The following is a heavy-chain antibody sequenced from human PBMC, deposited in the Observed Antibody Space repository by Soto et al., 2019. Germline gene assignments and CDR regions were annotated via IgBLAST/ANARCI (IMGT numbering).Heavy chain of an antibody. D-gene: IGHD4-17*01. CDR2: INPSGGST. CDR1: GYTFTSDY. V-gene: IGHV1-46*03. CDR3: ARVLYGDYVIDY. J-gene: IGHJ4*02. Sequence: ASVKVSCKASGYTFTSDYMHWVRQAPGQGLEWMGIINPSGGSTSYAQKFQGRVTMTRDTSTSTVYMELSSLRSEDTAVYYCARVLYGDYVIDYWGQGTLVTVSS.